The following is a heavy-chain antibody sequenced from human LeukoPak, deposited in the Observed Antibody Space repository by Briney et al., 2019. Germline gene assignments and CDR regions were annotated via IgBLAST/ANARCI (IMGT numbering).Heavy chain of an antibody. D-gene: IGHD5-12*01. Sequence: SETLSLTCTVSGGSISSYYWSWIRQPPGKGLEWIGYIYYSGSTNYNPSLKSRVTISVDTSKNQFSLKLSSVTAADTAVYYCARHLQYSGYDGDAFDIWGQGTMVTVSS. CDR3: ARHLQYSGYDGDAFDI. CDR2: IYYSGST. J-gene: IGHJ3*02. V-gene: IGHV4-59*08. CDR1: GGSISSYY.